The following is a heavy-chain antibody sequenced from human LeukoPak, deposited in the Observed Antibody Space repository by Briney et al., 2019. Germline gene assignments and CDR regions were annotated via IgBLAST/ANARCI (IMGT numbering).Heavy chain of an antibody. J-gene: IGHJ4*02. CDR1: GFTFSSYA. CDR3: VKRDSSGSYPYYFDF. V-gene: IGHV3-23*01. Sequence: GGSLRLSCAASGFTFSSYAMSWVRQVPGEGLEWVSAIGGSDGTTYYADSVKGRFTISRDNSKNTLYLQMNSLRAEDTAVYYCVKRDSSGSYPYYFDFWGQGTLVTVSS. D-gene: IGHD3-22*01. CDR2: IGGSDGTT.